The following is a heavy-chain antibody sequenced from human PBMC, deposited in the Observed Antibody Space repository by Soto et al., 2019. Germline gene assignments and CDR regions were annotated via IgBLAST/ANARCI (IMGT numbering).Heavy chain of an antibody. CDR2: INHRGST. Sequence: PSETLSLTCAVYGGSYSGYYWTWIRQPPGKGLEWIGEINHRGSTNYKPSLRSRVTISVDTSKNQLSLKVNSVSAAATDVYYCASGRTLITGTSLDYWGQGTLVTVSS. CDR1: GGSYSGYY. CDR3: ASGRTLITGTSLDY. D-gene: IGHD1-20*01. J-gene: IGHJ4*02. V-gene: IGHV4-34*01.